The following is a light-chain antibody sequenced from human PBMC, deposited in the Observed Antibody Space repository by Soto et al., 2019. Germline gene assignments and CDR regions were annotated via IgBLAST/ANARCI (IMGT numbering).Light chain of an antibody. CDR1: QSITTR. V-gene: IGKV3-20*01. CDR3: QHYGGSPIT. Sequence: EIVLTQSPDTLSLSPGGRATLSCRASQSITTRLAWYQQKPGQPPRLLISGASVRASGVPVRITGSGSGTDFTLTISRLEPEDFAVYYCQHYGGSPITFGLGTRLDI. J-gene: IGKJ5*01. CDR2: GAS.